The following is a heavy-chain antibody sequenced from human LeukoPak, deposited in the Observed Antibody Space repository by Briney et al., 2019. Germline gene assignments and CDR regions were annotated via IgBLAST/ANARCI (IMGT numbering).Heavy chain of an antibody. CDR3: ARSPREDVLLWFGDAPPHDAFDI. V-gene: IGHV4-34*01. D-gene: IGHD3-10*01. CDR1: GGSFSGYY. J-gene: IGHJ3*02. CDR2: INHSGST. Sequence: SETLSLTCAVYGGSFSGYYWSWIRQPPGKGLEWIGEINHSGSTNYNPSLNSRVTISVETSKNQFSLKLSSVTAADTAVYYCARSPREDVLLWFGDAPPHDAFDIWGQGTMVTVSS.